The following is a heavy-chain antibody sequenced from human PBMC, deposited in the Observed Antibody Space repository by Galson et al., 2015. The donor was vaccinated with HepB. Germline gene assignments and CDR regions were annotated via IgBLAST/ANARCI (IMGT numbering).Heavy chain of an antibody. CDR2: ISSGATT. CDR1: GFTFSSDA. CDR3: AKSGSGWYANY. J-gene: IGHJ4*02. D-gene: IGHD6-13*01. Sequence: SLRLSCAASGFTFSSDAMNWVRQAPGKGLVWVSGISSGATTSYADSVKGRFVISRDNSKNTLYLEMNNVRAEDTAVYYCAKSGSGWYANYWGQGTLVTVSS. V-gene: IGHV3-23*01.